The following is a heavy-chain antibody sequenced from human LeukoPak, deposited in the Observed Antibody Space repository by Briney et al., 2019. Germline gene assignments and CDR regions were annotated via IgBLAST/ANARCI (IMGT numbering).Heavy chain of an antibody. J-gene: IGHJ4*02. V-gene: IGHV4-39*07. CDR3: ARRLEQWLVHFDY. Sequence: SETLSLTCTVSGGSIRSTSYYWGWIRQPPGKGLEWIGEINHSGSTNYNPSLKSRVTISVDTSKNQFSLKLSSVTAADTAVYYCARRLEQWLVHFDYWGQGTLVTVSS. CDR2: INHSGST. CDR1: GGSIRSTSYY. D-gene: IGHD6-19*01.